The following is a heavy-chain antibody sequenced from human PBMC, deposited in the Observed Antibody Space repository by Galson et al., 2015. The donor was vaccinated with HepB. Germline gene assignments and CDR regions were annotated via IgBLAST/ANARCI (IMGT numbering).Heavy chain of an antibody. J-gene: IGHJ3*01. V-gene: IGHV1-46*01. D-gene: IGHD5-24*01. CDR2: INPSGAGT. Sequence: SVKVSCKASGYTFTSHYMHWVRQAPGQGLEWMGRINPSGAGTNYAQKFQSRVTMTRDTSTSTVYMELSSLRSEDTAVYYCARDASFRWLQGGAFDFWGQGTMVTVSS. CDR1: GYTFTSHY. CDR3: ARDASFRWLQGGAFDF.